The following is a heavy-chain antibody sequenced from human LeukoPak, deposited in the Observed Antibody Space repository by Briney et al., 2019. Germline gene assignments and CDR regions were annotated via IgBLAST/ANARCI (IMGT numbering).Heavy chain of an antibody. CDR1: GYTFSNYG. V-gene: IGHV1-18*01. Sequence: ASVKVSCKASGYTFSNYGISWVRQAPGQGLEWMGWISGYNGDTNYAQMLQGRVTMTTDTSTSTAYMELRSLRSDDTAVYYCARGDQLLSGWFDPWGQGTLVTVSS. CDR2: ISGYNGDT. CDR3: ARGDQLLSGWFDP. J-gene: IGHJ5*02. D-gene: IGHD2-2*01.